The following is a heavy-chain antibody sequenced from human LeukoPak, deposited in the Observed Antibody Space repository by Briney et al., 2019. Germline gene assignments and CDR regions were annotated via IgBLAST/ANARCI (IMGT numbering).Heavy chain of an antibody. CDR3: ARVTGVTMIVEGIEYFQH. V-gene: IGHV4-39*07. D-gene: IGHD3-22*01. J-gene: IGHJ1*01. CDR2: MYYSGST. Sequence: SETLSLTCTVSGGSISSSSYYWGWIRQPPGKGLEWIGSMYYSGSTYYSPSLKSRVTISLDTSRNQFSLKLSSVTAADTAVYYCARVTGVTMIVEGIEYFQHWGQGTLVTVSS. CDR1: GGSISSSSYY.